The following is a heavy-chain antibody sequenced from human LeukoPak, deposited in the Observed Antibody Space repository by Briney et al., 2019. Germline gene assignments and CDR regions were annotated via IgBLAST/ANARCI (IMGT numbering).Heavy chain of an antibody. CDR1: GYSFSNYV. D-gene: IGHD3-10*01. V-gene: IGHV1-18*01. CDR3: ARDLFVEDSGSYSIL. Sequence: ASVKVSCKASGYSFSNYVITWVRQAPGQGLEWMGWISVYNGNTKYAQRFEGRVTMITDTSTSTAYMELTSLRSDDTAVYYCARDLFVEDSGSYSILWGQGTPVTVSS. CDR2: ISVYNGNT. J-gene: IGHJ4*02.